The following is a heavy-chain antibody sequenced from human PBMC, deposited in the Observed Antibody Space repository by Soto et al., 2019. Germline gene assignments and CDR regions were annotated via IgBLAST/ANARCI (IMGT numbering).Heavy chain of an antibody. CDR2: IYWDHDK. J-gene: IGHJ4*02. CDR3: AHSIAAAGTPDY. V-gene: IGHV2-5*02. Sequence: SGPTLVNPTQTLTLTCTFSGFSLSTSGVGVGWIRQPPGKALEWLALIYWDHDKRYSPSLKSRLTITKDTSKNQVVRTMTNMDPVDTATYYCAHSIAAAGTPDYWGQGTLVTVSS. CDR1: GFSLSTSGVG. D-gene: IGHD6-13*01.